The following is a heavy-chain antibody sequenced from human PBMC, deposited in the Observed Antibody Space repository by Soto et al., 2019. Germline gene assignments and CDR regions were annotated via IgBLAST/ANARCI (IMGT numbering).Heavy chain of an antibody. CDR3: ARDGRQWLVPDFLDY. V-gene: IGHV3-48*02. CDR2: ISSSSSTI. Sequence: GGPRRLSCAASGFTFSSYSMNWVRQAPGKGLEWVSYISSSSSTIYYADSVKGRFTISRDNAKNSLYLQMNSLRDEDTAVYYCARDGRQWLVPDFLDYRGQVTLVTVS. CDR1: GFTFSSYS. D-gene: IGHD6-19*01. J-gene: IGHJ4*02.